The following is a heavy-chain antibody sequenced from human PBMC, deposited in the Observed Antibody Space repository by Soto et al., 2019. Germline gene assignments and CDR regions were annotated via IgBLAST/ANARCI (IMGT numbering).Heavy chain of an antibody. CDR1: GGSFSDYY. CDR3: ARVRLVVVAAAFPQYYYHGMDV. Sequence: QVQLQQWGAGLLKPSETLSLTCAVYGGSFSDYYWSWIRQAPGKGLEWIGEINHSGSTNYSPSLKSRVTISGDTSKNQFSLRLTSVTAADSAIYYCARVRLVVVAAAFPQYYYHGMDVWGQGTTVTVSS. CDR2: INHSGST. J-gene: IGHJ6*02. D-gene: IGHD2-15*01. V-gene: IGHV4-34*02.